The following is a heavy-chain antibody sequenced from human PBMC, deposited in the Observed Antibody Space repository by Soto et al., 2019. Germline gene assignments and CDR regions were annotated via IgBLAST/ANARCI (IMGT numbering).Heavy chain of an antibody. CDR1: GGSISSSSYY. CDR3: ARLRRTAAAGTGYFDY. CDR2: IYYSGST. Sequence: QLQLQESGPGLVKPSETLSLTCTVSGGSISSSSYYWGWIRQPPGKGLEWIGSIYYSGSTYYNPSLKSRVTISVDTSKNQCALKLSSVTAADTAVYYCARLRRTAAAGTGYFDYWGQGTLVTVSS. J-gene: IGHJ4*02. V-gene: IGHV4-39*01. D-gene: IGHD6-13*01.